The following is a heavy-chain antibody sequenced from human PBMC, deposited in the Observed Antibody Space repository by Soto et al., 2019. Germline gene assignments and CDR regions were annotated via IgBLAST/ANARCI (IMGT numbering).Heavy chain of an antibody. V-gene: IGHV5-51*01. CDR2: VYPGDSDT. CDR3: ARPAGYYYYGMDV. Sequence: GESLKISCKGYGYSFSNYWIAWVRQMPGKDVEWMGIVYPGDSDTRYSPSFQGQVTISADKSISTAYLQWSSLKASDTAMYYCARPAGYYYYGMDVWGQGTTVTVSS. CDR1: GYSFSNYW. J-gene: IGHJ6*02.